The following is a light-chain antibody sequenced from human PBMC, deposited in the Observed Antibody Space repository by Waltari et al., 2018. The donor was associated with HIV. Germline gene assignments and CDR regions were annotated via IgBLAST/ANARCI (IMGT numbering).Light chain of an antibody. CDR1: SFNIGGNF. CDR3: GGWDDNLDGWV. J-gene: IGLJ3*02. V-gene: IGLV1-51*02. CDR2: EDN. Sequence: QSVLTQPPSVSAAPGQKVSISCSGSSFNIGGNFVSWFQQFPGSAPKLLIYEDNQRPSRIPDRFSGSKSGTSATLGITGLQTGDEADYYCGGWDDNLDGWVFVGGTKLTVL.